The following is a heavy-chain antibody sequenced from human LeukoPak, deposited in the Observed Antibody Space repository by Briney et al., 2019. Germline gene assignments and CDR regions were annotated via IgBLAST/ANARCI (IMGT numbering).Heavy chain of an antibody. CDR3: ARGGDPHYGMDV. Sequence: SETLSLTCTVSGGSISSYYWSWIRPPPGKGLEWIGNIYYSGSTNYNPSLRSRVTISVDTSKNQCSLKLSSVTAADTAVYYCARGGDPHYGMDVWGQGTTVTVSS. J-gene: IGHJ6*02. V-gene: IGHV4-59*01. D-gene: IGHD2-21*01. CDR1: GGSISSYY. CDR2: IYYSGST.